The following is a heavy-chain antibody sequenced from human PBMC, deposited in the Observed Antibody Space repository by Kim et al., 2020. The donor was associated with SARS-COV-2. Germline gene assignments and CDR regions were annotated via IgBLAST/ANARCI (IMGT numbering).Heavy chain of an antibody. J-gene: IGHJ4*02. V-gene: IGHV3-48*02. D-gene: IGHD2-15*01. CDR3: ARDLSRYWSKDY. CDR2: IGSAGKTI. CDR1: GFTFSSYS. Sequence: GGSLRLSCAASGFTFSSYSMSWVRQTPGKGLEWVSFIGSAGKTIYYADSVKGRFTISRDNAKNSLYLQMNSLRDEDTAVYYCARDLSRYWSKDYWGQGTLVTVSS.